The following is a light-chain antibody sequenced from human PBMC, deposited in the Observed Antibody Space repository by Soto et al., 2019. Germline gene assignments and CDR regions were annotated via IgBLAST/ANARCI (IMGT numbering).Light chain of an antibody. CDR2: GAS. Sequence: EIVLTQSPGTLSFSPGDRATLSCRASQSVGSNYLAWYQQKPGQAPRLLIYGASNRATGIPDTFSGSGSGTDFTLTISRLEPEDVAVYYCQQYGSAPSTFGGGTKVEIK. CDR3: QQYGSAPST. J-gene: IGKJ4*01. CDR1: QSVGSNY. V-gene: IGKV3-20*01.